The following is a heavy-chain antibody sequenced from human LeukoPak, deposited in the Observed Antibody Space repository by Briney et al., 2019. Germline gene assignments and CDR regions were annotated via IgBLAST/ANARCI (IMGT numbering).Heavy chain of an antibody. V-gene: IGHV1-46*01. D-gene: IGHD2-15*01. CDR1: GYTFTSYH. CDR3: ARDVGVAVYYMDV. Sequence: ASVKVSCKASGYTFTSYHMHWVRQAPGQGLEWMGIINPSGGSTSYAQKFQGRVSMTRDTSTSTVYMELSSLRSEDTAVYYCARDVGVAVYYMDVWGKGTTVTVTS. J-gene: IGHJ6*03. CDR2: INPSGGST.